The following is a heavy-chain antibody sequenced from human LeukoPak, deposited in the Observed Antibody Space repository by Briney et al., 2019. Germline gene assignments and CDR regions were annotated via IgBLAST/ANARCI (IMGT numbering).Heavy chain of an antibody. CDR1: GFTFSSYG. CDR3: AKDWSLGYGCLDY. J-gene: IGHJ4*02. Sequence: GGSLRLSCAASGFTFSSYGIHWVRQTPGKGLEWVALVWNDGSKNYYADSVRGRFTISRDNSKDTLYLLLNSLRAEDTAVYYCAKDWSLGYGCLDYWGQGTLVTVSS. D-gene: IGHD5-12*01. V-gene: IGHV3-33*06. CDR2: VWNDGSKN.